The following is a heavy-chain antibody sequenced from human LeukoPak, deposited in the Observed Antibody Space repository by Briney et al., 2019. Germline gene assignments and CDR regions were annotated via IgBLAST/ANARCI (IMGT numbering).Heavy chain of an antibody. V-gene: IGHV3-30*18. CDR1: GFTFSSYG. D-gene: IGHD5-18*01. J-gene: IGHJ4*01. CDR2: ISYDGSNK. Sequence: GRSLRLSCAASGFTFSSYGMHWVRQAPGKGLEWVAVISYDGSNKYYADSVKGRFTISRDNSKNTLYLQMNSLRAEGTAVYYCAKNLIHLWCFDYWGHGTLVTVSS. CDR3: AKNLIHLWCFDY.